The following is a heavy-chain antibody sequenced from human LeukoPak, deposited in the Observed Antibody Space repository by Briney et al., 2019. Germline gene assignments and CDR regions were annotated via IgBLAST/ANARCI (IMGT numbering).Heavy chain of an antibody. V-gene: IGHV4-59*01. CDR3: ARGSRQIVVVILDY. CDR1: GGSISSYY. CDR2: IYYSGST. Sequence: SETLSLTCTVSGGSISSYYWSWIRQPPGKGLEWIGYIYYSGSTNYNPSLKSRVTISVDTSKNQFSLKLSSVTAADTAVYYCARGSRQIVVVILDYWGQGTLVTVSS. J-gene: IGHJ4*02. D-gene: IGHD2-21*01.